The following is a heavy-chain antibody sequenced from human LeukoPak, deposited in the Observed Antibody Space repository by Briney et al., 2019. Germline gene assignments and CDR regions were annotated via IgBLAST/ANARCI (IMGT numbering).Heavy chain of an antibody. CDR1: GFTFSTYA. CDR2: ISGSGDGA. D-gene: IGHD2-21*01. CDR3: AKGYIQLWWFDY. V-gene: IGHV3-23*01. Sequence: PGGSLRLSCAAPGFTFSTYAMSWVRQAPGKGLQWVSLISGSGDGAHYADSVKGRFTISRDNSKNTVYLQMTNLRAEDTAVYYCAKGYIQLWWFDYWGQGTLVTVSS. J-gene: IGHJ4*02.